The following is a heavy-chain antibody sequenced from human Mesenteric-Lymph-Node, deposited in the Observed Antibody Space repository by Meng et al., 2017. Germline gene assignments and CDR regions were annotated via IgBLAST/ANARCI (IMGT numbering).Heavy chain of an antibody. CDR2: IYYSGST. D-gene: IGHD6-13*01. V-gene: IGHV4-39*07. CDR1: GGSISSSSYY. J-gene: IGHJ3*02. CDR3: ARQSIAAAGDAFDI. Sequence: ESLKISCTVSGGSISSSSYYWGWIRQPPGKGLEWIGSIYYSGSTYYNPSLKSRVTISVDTSKNQFSLKLSSVTAADTAVYYCARQSIAAAGDAFDIWGQGTMVTVSS.